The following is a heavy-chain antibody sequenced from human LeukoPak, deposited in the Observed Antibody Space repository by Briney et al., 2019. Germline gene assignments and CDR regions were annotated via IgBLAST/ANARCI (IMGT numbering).Heavy chain of an antibody. CDR3: ARSYKDYYFDY. V-gene: IGHV3-66*02. CDR2: IYSGGST. CDR1: GFTVSSNY. Sequence: GGSLRLSCAASGFTVSSNYMSWVRQAPGKGLEWVSVIYSGGSTYYADSVKGRFTISRDNSKNMLYLQMNSLRAEDTAVYYCARSYKDYYFDYWGQGTLITVSS. J-gene: IGHJ4*02. D-gene: IGHD1-1*01.